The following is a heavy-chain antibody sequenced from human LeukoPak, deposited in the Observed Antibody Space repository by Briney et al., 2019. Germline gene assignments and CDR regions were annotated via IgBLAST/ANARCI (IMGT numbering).Heavy chain of an antibody. J-gene: IGHJ4*02. Sequence: GGSLRLSCTVSGFTFDDYAMHWVRQAPGKGLEWVTGISWNSGSIGYAASVKGRFTISRDNAKNTLYLQMNSLRAEDTAVYYCAREAEYYDFWSGYNYWGQGTLVTVSS. V-gene: IGHV3-9*01. CDR3: AREAEYYDFWSGYNY. CDR2: ISWNSGSI. D-gene: IGHD3-3*01. CDR1: GFTFDDYA.